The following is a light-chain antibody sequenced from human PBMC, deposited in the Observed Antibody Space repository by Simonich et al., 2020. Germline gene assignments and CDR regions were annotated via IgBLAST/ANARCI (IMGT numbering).Light chain of an antibody. J-gene: IGLJ3*02. CDR1: ALPKQY. Sequence: SYELTQPPSVSVSPGQTARITCSGDALPKQYSYWYQQKPGQAPVLVIFKDSERPSGIPERVSGSSTWTTVTLTISGVQAEDEADYYCQSADSSGTYRVFGGGTKLTVL. V-gene: IGLV3-25*03. CDR2: KDS. CDR3: QSADSSGTYRV.